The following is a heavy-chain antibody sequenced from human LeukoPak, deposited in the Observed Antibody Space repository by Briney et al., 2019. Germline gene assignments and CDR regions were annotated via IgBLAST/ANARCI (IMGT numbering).Heavy chain of an antibody. CDR3: AREQGAGSSWIDY. D-gene: IGHD6-13*01. V-gene: IGHV3-33*01. CDR2: IWCDGSNK. Sequence: PGRSLRLSCAASGFTFSSYGMHWVRQAPGKGLEWVSVIWCDGSNKYYADSVKGRFTISRDNSKNTLYLQMNSLRAEDTAVYYCAREQGAGSSWIDYWGQGTLVTVSS. CDR1: GFTFSSYG. J-gene: IGHJ4*01.